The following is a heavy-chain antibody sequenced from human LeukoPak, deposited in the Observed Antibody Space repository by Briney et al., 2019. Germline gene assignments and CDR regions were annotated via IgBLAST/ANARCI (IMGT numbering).Heavy chain of an antibody. CDR2: INPNSGGT. V-gene: IGHV1-2*04. Sequence: ASVKVSCKASGYTFTCHYIHWVRPAPGQGPEWMGWINPNSGGTNYAQKFQGWVTMTRDTSISTAYMELSRLRSDDTAVYYCARAKWELLGDLDYWGQGTLVTVSS. CDR1: GYTFTCHY. CDR3: ARAKWELLGDLDY. J-gene: IGHJ4*02. D-gene: IGHD1-26*01.